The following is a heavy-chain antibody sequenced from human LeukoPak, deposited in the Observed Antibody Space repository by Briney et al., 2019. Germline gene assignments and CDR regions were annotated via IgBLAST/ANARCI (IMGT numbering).Heavy chain of an antibody. Sequence: PSETLSLTRTVSGGSISSYYWSWIRQPPGKGLEWIGYIYYSGSTNYNPSLKSRVTISVDTSKNQFSLKLSSVTAADTAVYYCARDSIAVAGDYYYYMDVWGKGTTVTVSS. CDR3: ARDSIAVAGDYYYYMDV. D-gene: IGHD6-19*01. V-gene: IGHV4-59*01. CDR2: IYYSGST. J-gene: IGHJ6*03. CDR1: GGSISSYY.